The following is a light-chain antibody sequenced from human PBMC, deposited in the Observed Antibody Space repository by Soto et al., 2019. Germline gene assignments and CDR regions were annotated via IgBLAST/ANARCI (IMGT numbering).Light chain of an antibody. CDR1: QSVSSN. CDR2: GAS. CDR3: QQYNNWPPLT. V-gene: IGKV3-15*01. Sequence: EIVMTQSPATLSVSPGERATLSCRASQSVSSNLAWYQQKPGQAPRLLIYGASTRATGIPARFSGSGSGTEFTLTISSLQSEDFAVYYCQQYNNWPPLTFGGRTKVESK. J-gene: IGKJ4*01.